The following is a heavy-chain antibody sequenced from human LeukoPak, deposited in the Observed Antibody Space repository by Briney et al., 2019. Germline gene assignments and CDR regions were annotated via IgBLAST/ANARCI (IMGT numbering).Heavy chain of an antibody. Sequence: GGSLRLSCAASGFTFDDYTMHWVRQAPGKGLEWVSLISWDGGSTIYYADSVKGRFTISRDNAKNSLYLQMNSLRAEDTAVYYCARISHWAYYMDVWGKGTTVTISS. J-gene: IGHJ6*03. CDR1: GFTFDDYT. CDR3: ARISHWAYYMDV. D-gene: IGHD3-16*01. V-gene: IGHV3-43*01. CDR2: ISWDGGSTI.